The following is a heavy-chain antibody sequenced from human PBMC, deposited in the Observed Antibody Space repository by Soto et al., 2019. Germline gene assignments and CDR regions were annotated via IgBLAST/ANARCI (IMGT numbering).Heavy chain of an antibody. CDR3: ARSAIALFGVVSIPPHYYSEMDV. Sequence: QVQLVQSGAEVKKPGSSVKVSCKASGGTFNRYAISWVRQAPGQGLEWMGGIIPIFGIGNDAQRFQGRVTITGFASTDKAYMEPSSLKSDDTGVYYCARSAIALFGVVSIPPHYYSEMDVWGQGTTVTVSS. D-gene: IGHD3-3*01. CDR1: GGTFNRYA. CDR2: IIPIFGIG. V-gene: IGHV1-69*01. J-gene: IGHJ6*02.